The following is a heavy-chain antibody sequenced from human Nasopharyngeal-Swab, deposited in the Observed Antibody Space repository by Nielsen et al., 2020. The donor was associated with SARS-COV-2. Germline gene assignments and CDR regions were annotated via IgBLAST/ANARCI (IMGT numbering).Heavy chain of an antibody. Sequence: ASVKVSCKASGYTFTGYYMHWVRQAPGQGLEWMGWINPNSGGTNYAQKFQGRVTMTRDTSISTAYMELSRLRSDDTAVYYCARGRDSSGYSSDLIGYWGQGTLVTVSS. V-gene: IGHV1-2*02. CDR3: ARGRDSSGYSSDLIGY. J-gene: IGHJ4*02. D-gene: IGHD3-22*01. CDR2: INPNSGGT. CDR1: GYTFTGYY.